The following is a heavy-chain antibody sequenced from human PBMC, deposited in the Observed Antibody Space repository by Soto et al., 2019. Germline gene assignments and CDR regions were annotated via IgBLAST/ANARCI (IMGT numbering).Heavy chain of an antibody. D-gene: IGHD3-3*01. Sequence: GGSLRLSCAASGFTFSNAGISWVRQAPWKGLEWVGRIKSKTDGGTTDYAAPVKGRFTISRDDSKNTLYLQMNSLKTEDTAVYYFTTDLEWKDEWRMAGYYYYGIYVWGQGNMVNVYS. J-gene: IGHJ6*02. CDR2: IKSKTDGGTT. V-gene: IGHV3-15*01. CDR1: GFTFSNAG. CDR3: TTDLEWKDEWRMAGYYYYGIYV.